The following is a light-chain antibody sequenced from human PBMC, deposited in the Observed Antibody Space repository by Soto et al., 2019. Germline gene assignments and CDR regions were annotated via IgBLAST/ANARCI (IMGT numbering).Light chain of an antibody. V-gene: IGKV1-39*01. CDR1: QSSSSY. J-gene: IGKJ3*01. CDR3: QQSYSIPFT. Sequence: DIQMTQSPSSLSASVGDRVTITCRASQSSSSYLNWYQQKPGKAPKLLIYDASRLQTGVPSRFSGSGSGTDFTITISSLQPEDFATYYCQQSYSIPFTFGPGTKVDIK. CDR2: DAS.